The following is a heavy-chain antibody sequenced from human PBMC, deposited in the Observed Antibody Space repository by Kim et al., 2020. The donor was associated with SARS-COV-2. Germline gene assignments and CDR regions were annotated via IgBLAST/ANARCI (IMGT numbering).Heavy chain of an antibody. Sequence: GGSLRLSCAASGFTFSSYDMHWVRQATGKGLEWVSAIGTAGDTYYPGSVKGRFTISRENAKNSLYLQMNSLRAGDTAVYYCARDGCSGGSCFLDVWGQGTTVTVSS. CDR1: GFTFSSYD. CDR2: IGTAGDT. J-gene: IGHJ6*02. D-gene: IGHD2-15*01. CDR3: ARDGCSGGSCFLDV. V-gene: IGHV3-13*04.